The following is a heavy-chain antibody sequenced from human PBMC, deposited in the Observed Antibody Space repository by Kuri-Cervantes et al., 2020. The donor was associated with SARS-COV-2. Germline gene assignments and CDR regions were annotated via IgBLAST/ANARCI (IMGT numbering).Heavy chain of an antibody. Sequence: SETLSLTCIVSGDSMSSYYWGWIRQPAGKGLEWIGRIYASGSTNYNPSLKSRVTLSVDTSKNQFSLRLTSATAADTAVYYCGRVSWLQLWHRYSDSWGQGTLVTVSS. CDR2: IYASGST. CDR1: GDSMSSYY. V-gene: IGHV4-4*07. D-gene: IGHD5-24*01. CDR3: GRVSWLQLWHRYSDS. J-gene: IGHJ4*02.